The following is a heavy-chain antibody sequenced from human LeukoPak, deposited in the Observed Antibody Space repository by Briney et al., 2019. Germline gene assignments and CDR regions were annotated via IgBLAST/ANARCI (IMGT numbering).Heavy chain of an antibody. CDR1: GGSISSYY. V-gene: IGHV4-4*07. J-gene: IGHJ4*02. D-gene: IGHD3-10*01. CDR2: IYTSGST. CDR3: ARDRVVRGAIGVYYFDY. Sequence: SETLSLTCTVSGGSISSYYWSWIRQPAGKGLEWIGRIYTSGSTNYNPSLKSRVTMSVDTSKNQFSLKLSAVTAADTAVYYCARDRVVRGAIGVYYFDYWGQGTLVTVSS.